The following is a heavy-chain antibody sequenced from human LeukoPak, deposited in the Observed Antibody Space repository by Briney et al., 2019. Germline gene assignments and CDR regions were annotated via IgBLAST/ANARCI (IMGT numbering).Heavy chain of an antibody. CDR2: INHSGST. CDR1: GGSISSYY. Sequence: PSETLSLTCTVSGGSISSYYWSWIRQPPGKGLEWIGEINHSGSTNYNPSLKSRVTISVDTSKNQFSLKLSSVTAADTAVYYCARVDYGGNAKWFDPWGQGTLVTVSS. J-gene: IGHJ5*02. CDR3: ARVDYGGNAKWFDP. V-gene: IGHV4-34*01. D-gene: IGHD4-17*01.